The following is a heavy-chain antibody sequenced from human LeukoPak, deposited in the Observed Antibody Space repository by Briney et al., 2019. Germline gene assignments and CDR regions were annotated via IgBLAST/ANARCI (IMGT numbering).Heavy chain of an antibody. J-gene: IGHJ4*02. V-gene: IGHV4-59*01. CDR1: GGSISIYY. CDR2: VYNSENT. Sequence: LETLSLTCTVSGGSISIYYWSWIRQPPGKGLEWIGYVYNSENTNYNPSLKSRATISADTSKNQFSLKLNSVTAADTAVYYCARRKVDTGAPLDYWGQGTLVTVSS. D-gene: IGHD5-18*01. CDR3: ARRKVDTGAPLDY.